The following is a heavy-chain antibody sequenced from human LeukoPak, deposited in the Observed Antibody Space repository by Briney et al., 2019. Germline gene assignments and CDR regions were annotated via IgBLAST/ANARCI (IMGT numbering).Heavy chain of an antibody. CDR2: ISGGGGST. Sequence: GGSLRLSCAASGLTFSSYGVSWVRQAPGKGLEWVSGISGGGGSTYYADSVKGRFTISRDNSKNTLYLQMNSLRAEDTAVYYCARDLYSSGRKLIDYWGQGTLVTVSS. D-gene: IGHD6-19*01. V-gene: IGHV3-23*01. CDR3: ARDLYSSGRKLIDY. CDR1: GLTFSSYG. J-gene: IGHJ4*02.